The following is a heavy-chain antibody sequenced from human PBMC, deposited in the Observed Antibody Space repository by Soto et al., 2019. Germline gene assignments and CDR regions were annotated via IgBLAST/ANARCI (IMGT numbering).Heavy chain of an antibody. CDR2: IYYSGST. J-gene: IGHJ4*02. CDR3: ATLGAARPFDY. Sequence: SETLSLTCTVSGGSISSSSYYWGWIRQPPGKGLEWIGSIYYSGSTYYNPSHKSRVTISVDTSKNQFSLKLSSVTAADTAVYYCATLGAARPFDYWGQGTLVTVSS. V-gene: IGHV4-39*01. D-gene: IGHD6-6*01. CDR1: GGSISSSSYY.